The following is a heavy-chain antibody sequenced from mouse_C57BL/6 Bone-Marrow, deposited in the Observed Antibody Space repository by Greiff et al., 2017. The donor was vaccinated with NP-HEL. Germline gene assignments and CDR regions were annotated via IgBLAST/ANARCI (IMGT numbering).Heavy chain of an antibody. Sequence: QVQLKESGPGLVQPSQSLSITCTVSGFSLTSYGVHWVRQSPGKGLEWLGVIWRGGSTDYNAAFMSRLSITKDNSKSQVFFKMNSLQADDTAIYYCAKKGGTIVTPYYAMDYWGQGTSVTVSS. J-gene: IGHJ4*01. CDR3: AKKGGTIVTPYYAMDY. V-gene: IGHV2-5*01. D-gene: IGHD2-5*01. CDR1: GFSLTSYG. CDR2: IWRGGST.